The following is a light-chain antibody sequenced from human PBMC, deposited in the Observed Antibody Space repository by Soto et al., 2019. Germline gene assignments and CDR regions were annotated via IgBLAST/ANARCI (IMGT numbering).Light chain of an antibody. V-gene: IGKV1-39*01. CDR2: AAS. CDR1: ESISRH. J-gene: IGKJ5*01. CDR3: QESYSTLSIT. Sequence: DIQMTQSPSSLSASVGDRVTITCRASESISRHLNWYQQKPGNAPKLLIYAASSLQNGVPSRFSGSRSGTDFTLTISSLQPGDFATYYCQESYSTLSITFGQGTRLETK.